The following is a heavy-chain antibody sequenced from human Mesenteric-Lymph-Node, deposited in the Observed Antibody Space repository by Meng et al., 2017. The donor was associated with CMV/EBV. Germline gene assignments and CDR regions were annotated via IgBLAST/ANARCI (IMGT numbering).Heavy chain of an antibody. CDR3: ARVCSGWYNDY. CDR1: GGSISSSSYY. CDR2: IYYSGST. V-gene: IGHV4-39*02. J-gene: IGHJ4*02. Sequence: SETLSLTCTVPGGSISSSSYYWGWIRQPPGKGLEWIGSIYYSGSTNYNPSLKSRVTISVDTSKNRFSLKLASVTAADTAIYYCARVCSGWYNDYWGQGTLVTVSS. D-gene: IGHD6-19*01.